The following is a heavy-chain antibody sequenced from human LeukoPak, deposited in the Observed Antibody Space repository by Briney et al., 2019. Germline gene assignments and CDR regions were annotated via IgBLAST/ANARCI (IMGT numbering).Heavy chain of an antibody. CDR3: ARDPRPSPTYYFDY. CDR2: INAGNGNT. V-gene: IGHV1-3*01. Sequence: GASVKVSCKASGHTFTSYAMHWVRQAPGQRLEWMGWINAGNGNTKYSQKFQDRVTITRDTSASTAYMELSSLRSEDTAVYYCARDPRPSPTYYFDYWGQGTLVTVSS. D-gene: IGHD2-2*01. J-gene: IGHJ4*02. CDR1: GHTFTSYA.